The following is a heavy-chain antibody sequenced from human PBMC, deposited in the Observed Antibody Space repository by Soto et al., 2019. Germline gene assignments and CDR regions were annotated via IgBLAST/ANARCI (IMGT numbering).Heavy chain of an antibody. CDR1: GGSFTSNNW. CDR2: IYRTGST. V-gene: IGHV4-4*02. Sequence: QVQLQESGPGLVKPSGTLSLTCAVSGGSFTSNNWWTWVRQPPGQGLEWIGEIYRTGSTNYNPSLKSRVPISLDKSENQFSLKVTSLTAADTAVYYCASRDPGTSVDYCNQGTLVTVSS. D-gene: IGHD1-7*01. J-gene: IGHJ4*02. CDR3: ASRDPGTSVDY.